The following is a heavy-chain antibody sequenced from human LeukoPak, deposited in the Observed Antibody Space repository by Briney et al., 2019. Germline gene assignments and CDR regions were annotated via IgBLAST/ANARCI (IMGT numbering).Heavy chain of an antibody. CDR2: IYSGGST. J-gene: IGHJ4*02. CDR3: ARGGLSPLGY. Sequence: GGSLRLSCVASGFTVSSNYMSWVRQAPGKGLEWVSVIYSGGSTYYADSVKGRFTISRDNSKNTLYLQVNSLRAEDTAVYYCARGGLSPLGYWGQGTLVTVSS. V-gene: IGHV3-53*01. D-gene: IGHD3-16*02. CDR1: GFTVSSNY.